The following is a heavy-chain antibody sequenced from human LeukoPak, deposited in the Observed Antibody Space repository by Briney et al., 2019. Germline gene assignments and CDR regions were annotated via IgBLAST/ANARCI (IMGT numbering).Heavy chain of an antibody. CDR3: SSESRY. Sequence: PGGSLRLSCVASGFTFSSYWMHWVRQAPGKGLVWVSRINSDGSNTNYADSVKGRFTISRDNAKNSLYLQMSSLRDEDTAMYYCSSESRYWGQGTLVIVSS. CDR1: GFTFSSYW. V-gene: IGHV3-74*01. D-gene: IGHD3-22*01. J-gene: IGHJ4*02. CDR2: INSDGSNT.